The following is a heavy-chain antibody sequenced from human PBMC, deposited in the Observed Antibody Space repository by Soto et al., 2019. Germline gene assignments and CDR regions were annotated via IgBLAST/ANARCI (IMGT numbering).Heavy chain of an antibody. CDR1: GFTFSNAW. Sequence: GGSLRLSCAASGFTFSNAWIHWVRQAPGKGLEWVGRIKSKTDGGTTDYAEPVKGRFAISRDDSNNMVYLQMNSLKIEDTAVYYCTTDSYSTIIIVRFDYWGHGTLVTVSS. CDR3: TTDSYSTIIIVRFDY. V-gene: IGHV3-15*07. J-gene: IGHJ4*01. CDR2: IKSKTDGGTT. D-gene: IGHD3-22*01.